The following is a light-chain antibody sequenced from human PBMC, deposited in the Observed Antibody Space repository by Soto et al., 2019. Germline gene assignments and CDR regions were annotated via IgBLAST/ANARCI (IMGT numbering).Light chain of an antibody. Sequence: QPVLTQPPSASGTPGQRVTISCSGSSSNIGSNTVSWYQHLPGTAPKLLIYRNNQRPSGVPDRFSGSKSGTSASLAISGLQYEDEADYYCAAWDASLNGFFVFGTGTKLTVL. V-gene: IGLV1-44*01. CDR3: AAWDASLNGFFV. J-gene: IGLJ1*01. CDR1: SSNIGSNT. CDR2: RNN.